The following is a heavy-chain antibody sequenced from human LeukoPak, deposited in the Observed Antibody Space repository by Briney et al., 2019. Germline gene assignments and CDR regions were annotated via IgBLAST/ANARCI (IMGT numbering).Heavy chain of an antibody. CDR1: GGTFSNFA. D-gene: IGHD4-17*01. CDR3: ARVERTQTTVTLGGYCIMDV. CDR2: ITPIFNSA. J-gene: IGHJ6*04. V-gene: IGHV1-69*06. Sequence: SVKVSCKASGGTFSNFAITWVRQAPGQGLEWMGGITPIFNSANYAQRFQGRVTITADKPTSTAYMELSSLTSEDTAVYYCARVERTQTTVTLGGYCIMDVWGKGTMVTVSS.